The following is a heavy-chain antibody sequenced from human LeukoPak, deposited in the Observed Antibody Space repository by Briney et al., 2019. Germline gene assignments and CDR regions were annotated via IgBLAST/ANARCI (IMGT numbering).Heavy chain of an antibody. CDR3: ARGLQLMITFGGVIPPPN. CDR2: INHSGST. V-gene: IGHV4-34*01. D-gene: IGHD3-16*02. Sequence: SETLSLTCAVYGGSFSGYYWSWIRQPPGKGLEWIGEINHSGSTNYNPSLKSRVTISVDTSKNQFSLKLSSVTAADTAVYYCARGLQLMITFGGVIPPPNWGQGTLVTVSS. CDR1: GGSFSGYY. J-gene: IGHJ4*02.